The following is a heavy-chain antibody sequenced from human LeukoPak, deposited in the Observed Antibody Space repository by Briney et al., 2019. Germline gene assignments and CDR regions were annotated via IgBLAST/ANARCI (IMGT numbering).Heavy chain of an antibody. V-gene: IGHV3-48*01. J-gene: IGHJ6*03. Sequence: PGGSLRLSCAASGFTFSSYGMNWVRQAPGKGLEWISYISTSSSTIYSADSVKGRFTISRDNAKNSLYLQMNSLRAEDTAVYYCAKDSYYCSDNCPQYYYYMDVWGKGTTVTVSS. CDR2: ISTSSSTI. CDR3: AKDSYYCSDNCPQYYYYMDV. CDR1: GFTFSSYG. D-gene: IGHD2-15*01.